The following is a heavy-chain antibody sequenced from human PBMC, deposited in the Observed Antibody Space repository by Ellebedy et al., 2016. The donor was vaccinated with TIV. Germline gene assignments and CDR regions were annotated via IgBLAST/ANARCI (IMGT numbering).Heavy chain of an antibody. J-gene: IGHJ4*02. D-gene: IGHD2/OR15-2a*01. CDR2: VSGSGDIT. Sequence: GGSLRLSXAASGFAFSGLGMNWVRQAPGRGLQWVSSVSGSGDITYYADSVKGRFTISRDNSRRTIYLRMDSLRADDTAVYYCAKGDNTWEYYFDFWGQGTLVTVSS. CDR3: AKGDNTWEYYFDF. V-gene: IGHV3-23*01. CDR1: GFAFSGLG.